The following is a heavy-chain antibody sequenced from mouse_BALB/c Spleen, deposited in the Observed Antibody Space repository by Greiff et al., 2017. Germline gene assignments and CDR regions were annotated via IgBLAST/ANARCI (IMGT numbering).Heavy chain of an antibody. CDR3: VRHGLYGYWYFDV. D-gene: IGHD1-1*01. CDR1: GFTFNTYA. V-gene: IGHV10-1*02. Sequence: EVQLVESGGGLVQPKGSLKLSCAASGFTFNTYAMNWVRQAPGKGLEWVARIRSKSNNYATYYADSVKDRFTISRDDSQSMLYLQMNNLKTEDTAMYYCVRHGLYGYWYFDVWGAGTTVTVSS. J-gene: IGHJ1*01. CDR2: IRSKSNNYAT.